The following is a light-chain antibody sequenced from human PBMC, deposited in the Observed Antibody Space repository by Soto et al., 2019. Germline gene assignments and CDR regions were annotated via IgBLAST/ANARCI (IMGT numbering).Light chain of an antibody. CDR2: EGS. CDR3: CSYAGSSTWV. CDR1: TSDVGSYNL. V-gene: IGLV2-23*01. J-gene: IGLJ3*02. Sequence: QSVLTQPASVSGSPGQSITFSCTGTTSDVGSYNLVSWYQQHPGKAPKLMIYEGSKRPSGVSNRFSGSKSGSTASLTISGLQAEDGADYYCCSYAGSSTWVFGGGTKLTVL.